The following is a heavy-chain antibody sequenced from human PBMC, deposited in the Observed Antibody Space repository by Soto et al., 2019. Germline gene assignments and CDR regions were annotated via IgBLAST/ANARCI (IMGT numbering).Heavy chain of an antibody. V-gene: IGHV5-10-1*01. D-gene: IGHD6-6*01. Sequence: GESLKISCKGSGYSFTSYWISWVRQMPGKGLEWMGRIDPSDSYTNYSPSFQGHVTISADKSISTAYLQWSSLKASDTAMYYCERNRIAARPVDYWGQGTLVTVSS. J-gene: IGHJ4*02. CDR3: ERNRIAARPVDY. CDR1: GYSFTSYW. CDR2: IDPSDSYT.